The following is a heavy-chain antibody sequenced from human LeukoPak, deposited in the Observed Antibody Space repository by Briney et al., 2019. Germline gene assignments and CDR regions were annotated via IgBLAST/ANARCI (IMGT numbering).Heavy chain of an antibody. CDR1: GGSFSDYY. CDR3: ARVTGTLLRYMDV. Sequence: PSGTLSLTCAVYGGSFSDYYWSWIRQPPGKGLEWIGEINHSGSTNYNPSLKSRVTISVDTSKNQFSLKLSSVTAADTAVYYCARVTGTLLRYMDVWGKGTTVTVSS. V-gene: IGHV4-34*01. CDR2: INHSGST. D-gene: IGHD1-1*01. J-gene: IGHJ6*03.